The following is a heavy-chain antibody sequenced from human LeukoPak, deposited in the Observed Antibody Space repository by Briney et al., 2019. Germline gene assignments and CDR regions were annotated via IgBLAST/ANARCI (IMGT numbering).Heavy chain of an antibody. CDR1: GFTFSDSA. CDR2: ISYDGSNK. Sequence: GGSLRLSCAASGFTFSDSAMHWVRQASGKGLEWVAAISYDGSNKNYADSVKGRFTISRDNSKNTLYLQMNSLRAEDTAVYYCAGTYYYDKGAFDIWGQGTMVTVSS. D-gene: IGHD3-22*01. J-gene: IGHJ3*02. CDR3: AGTYYYDKGAFDI. V-gene: IGHV3-30*04.